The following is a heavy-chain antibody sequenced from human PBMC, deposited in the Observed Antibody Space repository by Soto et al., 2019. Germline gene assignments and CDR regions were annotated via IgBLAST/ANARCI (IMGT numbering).Heavy chain of an antibody. V-gene: IGHV1-18*01. CDR1: GYTFTSYG. J-gene: IGHJ5*02. D-gene: IGHD2-2*01. CDR3: ARGRGIVGVPAARTSWNWFDP. CDR2: ISAYNGNT. Sequence: ASVKVSCKASGYTFTSYGISWVRQAPGQGLEWMGWISAYNGNTNYAQKLQGRVTVTTDTSTSTAYMELRSLRSDDTAVYYCARGRGIVGVPAARTSWNWFDPWGQGTLVTVSS.